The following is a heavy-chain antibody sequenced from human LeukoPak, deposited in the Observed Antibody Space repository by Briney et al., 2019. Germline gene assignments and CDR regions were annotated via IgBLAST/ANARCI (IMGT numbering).Heavy chain of an antibody. CDR3: ARDIVATITPYYFDY. CDR1: GYTFTSYG. D-gene: IGHD5-12*01. CDR2: ISAYNGNT. Sequence: ASVKVSCKASGYTFTSYGISWVRQAPGQGLEWMGWISAYNGNTNYAQKLQGRVTMTTDTSTSTAYMELRSLRSDDTAVYYCARDIVATITPYYFDYWGQGTLVTVSS. V-gene: IGHV1-18*01. J-gene: IGHJ4*02.